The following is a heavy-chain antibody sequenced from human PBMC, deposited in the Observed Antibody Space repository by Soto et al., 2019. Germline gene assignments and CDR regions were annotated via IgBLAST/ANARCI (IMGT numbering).Heavy chain of an antibody. D-gene: IGHD2-2*01. V-gene: IGHV3-7*01. J-gene: IGHJ6*02. CDR1: GFTFSNYW. CDR3: ARHDPSYFYAVDV. Sequence: EVRLVESGGDLVQPGGSLRLSCAASGFTFSNYWVTWVRQAPGKGLEWVANINQDGSDKFYVDSVKGRFTISRDNAKYSLHLQKKSRRADDTAVYYCARHDPSYFYAVDVWGQGTTVTVSS. CDR2: INQDGSDK.